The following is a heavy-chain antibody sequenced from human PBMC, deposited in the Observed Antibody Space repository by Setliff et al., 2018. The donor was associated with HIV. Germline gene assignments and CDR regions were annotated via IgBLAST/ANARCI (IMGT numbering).Heavy chain of an antibody. CDR1: GGSFSGYY. CDR3: NIYYYYYMDV. V-gene: IGHV4-34*01. CDR2: INHSGST. Sequence: SETLSLTRAVYGGSFSGYYWSWIRQPPGKGLEWIGEINHSGSTNYNPSLKSRVTISVDTSKNQFSLKLSSVTAADTAVYYCNIYYYYYMDVWGKGTTVTVSS. J-gene: IGHJ6*03.